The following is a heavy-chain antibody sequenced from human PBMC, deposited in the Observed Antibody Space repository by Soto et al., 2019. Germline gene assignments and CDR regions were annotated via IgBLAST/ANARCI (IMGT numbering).Heavy chain of an antibody. CDR3: AWGGDWNPVDV. J-gene: IGHJ6*02. Sequence: QVQLVQSGAEVKKPGASVKVSCKASGYTFTSYGISWVRQAPGQGLEWMGWISAYNGNTNYAQKLQGRVNMTTDTSTSPAYVERGSLRSVGTAGNYCAWGGDWNPVDVLGQGTTVTVSS. D-gene: IGHD1-1*01. CDR1: GYTFTSYG. V-gene: IGHV1-18*01. CDR2: ISAYNGNT.